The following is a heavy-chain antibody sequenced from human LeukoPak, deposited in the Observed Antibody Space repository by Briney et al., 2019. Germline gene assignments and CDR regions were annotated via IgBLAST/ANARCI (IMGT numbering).Heavy chain of an antibody. J-gene: IGHJ5*02. CDR2: TNHSGST. Sequence: SETLSLTCAVYGGSFSGYYWSWIRQPPGKGLEWIGETNHSGSTNYNPSLKSRVTISVDTSKNQFSLKLSSVTAADTAVYYCARGNGYASPWGQGTLVTVSS. D-gene: IGHD3-16*01. V-gene: IGHV4-34*01. CDR1: GGSFSGYY. CDR3: ARGNGYASP.